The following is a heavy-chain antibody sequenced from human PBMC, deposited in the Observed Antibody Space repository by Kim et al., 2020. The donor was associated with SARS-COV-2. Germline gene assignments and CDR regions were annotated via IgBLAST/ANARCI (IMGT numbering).Heavy chain of an antibody. CDR2: IYYSGST. CDR3: ARGAGVQLWLGY. D-gene: IGHD5-18*01. V-gene: IGHV4-59*01. J-gene: IGHJ4*02. Sequence: SETLSLTCTVSGGSISSYYWSWIRQPPGKGLEWIGYIYYSGSTNYNPSLKSRVTISVDTSKNQFSLKLSSVTAADTAVYYCARGAGVQLWLGYWGQGTLV. CDR1: GGSISSYY.